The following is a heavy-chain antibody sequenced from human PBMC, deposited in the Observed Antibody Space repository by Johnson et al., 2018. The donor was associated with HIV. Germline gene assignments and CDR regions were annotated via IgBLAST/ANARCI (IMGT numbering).Heavy chain of an antibody. CDR1: GFTVSSNY. J-gene: IGHJ3*02. V-gene: IGHV3-64*01. Sequence: VQLVESGGGLVQPGGSLRLSCAASGFTVSSNYMSWVRQAPGKGLEWVSGISSNGGSTYYANSVKGRFTISRANSQNTLYLQMGSLRAEDTAVYSCARDLRFNRTVQGRVIISGVFDMWGQGTVVHVSS. D-gene: IGHD3-10*01. CDR3: ARDLRFNRTVQGRVIISGVFDM. CDR2: ISSNGGST.